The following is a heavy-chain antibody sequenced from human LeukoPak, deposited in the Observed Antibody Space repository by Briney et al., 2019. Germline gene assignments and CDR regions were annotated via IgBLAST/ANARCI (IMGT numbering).Heavy chain of an antibody. CDR3: ARDKGDYRSPYGMNV. J-gene: IGHJ6*02. D-gene: IGHD4-17*01. Sequence: GGSLRLSCAASGFTFSSYWMSWVRQAPGKGLEWVANIKQDGSEKYYVDSVKGRFTISRDNAKNSLYLQMNSLRAEDTAVYYCARDKGDYRSPYGMNVWGRGTTVTVSS. CDR2: IKQDGSEK. CDR1: GFTFSSYW. V-gene: IGHV3-7*01.